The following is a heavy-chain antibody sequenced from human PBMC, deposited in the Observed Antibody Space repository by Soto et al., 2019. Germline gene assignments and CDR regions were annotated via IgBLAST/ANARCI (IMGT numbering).Heavy chain of an antibody. CDR2: IYYSGSS. D-gene: IGHD3-10*01. CDR1: GGSLTSGGYC. J-gene: IGHJ4*02. Sequence: QVQLQESRPGLVKTSQTLSLTCTVSGGSLTSGGYCWTWIRQHPVKGLEWMGHIYYSGSSSYNPSLKSRLTIAIDTSKNQFSLKLTSGTAADMAVYYCARDGDYFGSGSPPLLSKWGQGTLVTVSS. V-gene: IGHV4-31*03. CDR3: ARDGDYFGSGSPPLLSK.